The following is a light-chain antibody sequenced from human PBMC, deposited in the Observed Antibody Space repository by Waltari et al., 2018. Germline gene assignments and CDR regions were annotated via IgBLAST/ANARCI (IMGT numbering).Light chain of an antibody. CDR2: AAS. Sequence: DIQLTHSPSSLSASVGARVTITCRASQSISGYLNWYQQKPGKAPSLLIFAASSLQSGAPPRFSGSGSGTDFTLTISNLQPEDYATYYCQQSYIMPLTFGGGTKVEIK. CDR3: QQSYIMPLT. V-gene: IGKV1-39*01. J-gene: IGKJ4*01. CDR1: QSISGY.